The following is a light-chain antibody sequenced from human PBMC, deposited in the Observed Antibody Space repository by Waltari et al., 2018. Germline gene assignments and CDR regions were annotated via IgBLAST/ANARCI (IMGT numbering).Light chain of an antibody. CDR2: QDT. J-gene: IGLJ1*01. Sequence: SSELTQPPSVSVSPGQTASVTCPGDKLGNKYAPWYQQKPGQSPVLVIYQDTKRPSGIPERFSGSNSGNTATLTITGTQALDEADYYCQAWDSNTAHYVFGTGTKVTVL. CDR1: KLGNKY. V-gene: IGLV3-1*01. CDR3: QAWDSNTAHYV.